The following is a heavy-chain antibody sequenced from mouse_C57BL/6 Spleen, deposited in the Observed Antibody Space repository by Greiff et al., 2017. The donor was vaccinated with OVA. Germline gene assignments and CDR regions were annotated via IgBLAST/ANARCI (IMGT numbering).Heavy chain of an antibody. CDR3: ASDYDYGFDY. V-gene: IGHV3-6*01. Sequence: EVQLVESGPGLVKPSPSLSLTCSVTGYSITSGYYWNWIRQFPGNKLEWMGYISYDGSNNYNPSLKNRISITRDTAKNQFFLKLNSVTTEDTATYYCASDYDYGFDYWGQGTTLTVSS. J-gene: IGHJ2*01. CDR1: GYSITSGYY. D-gene: IGHD2-4*01. CDR2: ISYDGSN.